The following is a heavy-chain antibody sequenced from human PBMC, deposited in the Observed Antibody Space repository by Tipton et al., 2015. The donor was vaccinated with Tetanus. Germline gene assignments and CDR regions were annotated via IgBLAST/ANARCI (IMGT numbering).Heavy chain of an antibody. CDR1: GFTFSSYA. J-gene: IGHJ3*02. V-gene: IGHV3-23*01. CDR2: ISGSGGST. D-gene: IGHD3-16*02. Sequence: SLRLSCAASGFTFSSYAMSWVRQAPGKGLEWVSAISGSGGSTYYADSVKGRFTIPRDNSKNTLYLQMNSLRAEDTAVYYCAKAPSLGDAFDIWGQGTMVTVSS. CDR3: AKAPSLGDAFDI.